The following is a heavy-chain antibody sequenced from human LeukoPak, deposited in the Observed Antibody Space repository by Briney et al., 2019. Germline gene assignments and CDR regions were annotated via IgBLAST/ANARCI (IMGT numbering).Heavy chain of an antibody. J-gene: IGHJ4*02. V-gene: IGHV3-30-3*01. Sequence: GGSLRLSCAASGFTFSRYPMHWVRQAPGKGLEWVAVVSYDGSIKSYADSVKGRFTFSRDNPRNTLYLQMNSLRGEDTAIYYCAAWRGYDSGSFSGPLDYWGQGTLVLVSS. CDR2: VSYDGSIK. CDR3: AAWRGYDSGSFSGPLDY. CDR1: GFTFSRYP. D-gene: IGHD3-10*01.